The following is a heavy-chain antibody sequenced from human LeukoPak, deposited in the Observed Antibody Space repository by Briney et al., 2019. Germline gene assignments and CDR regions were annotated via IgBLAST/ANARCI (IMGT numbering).Heavy chain of an antibody. D-gene: IGHD4-23*01. J-gene: IGHJ1*01. Sequence: GGSLRLSCAASGFTFSSYSMNWVRQAPGKGLEWVSVISGSGGSTYYADSVKGRFTISRDNSVNTLYLQMNSLRAEDTAVYYCARNYGGNSKVGYFQHWGQGTLVTVSS. CDR3: ARNYGGNSKVGYFQH. CDR1: GFTFSSYS. CDR2: ISGSGGST. V-gene: IGHV3-23*01.